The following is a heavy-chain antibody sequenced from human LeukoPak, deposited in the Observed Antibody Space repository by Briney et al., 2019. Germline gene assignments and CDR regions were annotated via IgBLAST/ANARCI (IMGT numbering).Heavy chain of an antibody. CDR3: ARGIESYGDYGY. J-gene: IGHJ4*02. Sequence: SETLSLTCTVSGGSISGPYWSWIRQPPGKGLEWIAYMYNSGSTNYNPSLKSRVTISIDTSKNQFSLKLSSLTAADTAIYYCARGIESYGDYGYWGQGILVTVSS. CDR2: MYNSGST. V-gene: IGHV4-59*11. CDR1: GGSISGPY. D-gene: IGHD4-17*01.